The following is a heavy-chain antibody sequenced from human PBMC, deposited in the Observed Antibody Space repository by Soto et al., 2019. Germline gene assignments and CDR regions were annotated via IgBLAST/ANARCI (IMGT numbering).Heavy chain of an antibody. CDR3: ARGPHDCSSTSCPADYYYYYYMDV. J-gene: IGHJ6*03. Sequence: GGSLRLSCAASGFTFSSYSMNWVRQAPGKGLEWVSSISSSSSYIYYADSVKGRFTISRDNAKNSLYLQMNSLRAEDTAVYYCARGPHDCSSTSCPADYYYYYYMDVWGKGTTVTVSS. CDR2: ISSSSSYI. CDR1: GFTFSSYS. D-gene: IGHD2-2*01. V-gene: IGHV3-21*01.